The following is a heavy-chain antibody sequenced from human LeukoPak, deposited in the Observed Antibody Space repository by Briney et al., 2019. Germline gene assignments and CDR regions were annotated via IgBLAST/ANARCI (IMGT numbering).Heavy chain of an antibody. V-gene: IGHV3-21*01. CDR2: ISSSSSYI. CDR1: GFTFSSYS. J-gene: IGHJ4*02. D-gene: IGHD4-23*01. CDR3: ARDGIGNPFDY. Sequence: GGSLRLSCAASGFTFSSYSMNWVRQAPGKGLEWVSSISSSSSYIYYADSVKGRFTISRDNAKNSLYLQMYSLRAEDTAVYYCARDGIGNPFDYWGQGTLVTVSS.